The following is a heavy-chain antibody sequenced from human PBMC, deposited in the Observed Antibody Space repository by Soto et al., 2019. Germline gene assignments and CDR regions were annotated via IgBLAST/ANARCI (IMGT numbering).Heavy chain of an antibody. J-gene: IGHJ4*02. D-gene: IGHD3-3*01. Sequence: PSETLSLTCTVSGGSISSYYWSWIRQPPGKGLEWIGYIYYSGSTNYNPSLKSRVTISVDTSKNQFSLKLSSVTAADTAVYYCARVDFWSGDTFDYWGQGTLVTVSS. CDR1: GGSISSYY. CDR3: ARVDFWSGDTFDY. CDR2: IYYSGST. V-gene: IGHV4-59*12.